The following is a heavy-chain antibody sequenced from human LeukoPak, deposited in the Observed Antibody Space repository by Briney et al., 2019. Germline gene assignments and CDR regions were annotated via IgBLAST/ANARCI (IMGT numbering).Heavy chain of an antibody. CDR1: GFTFDDYG. CDR2: INWNGGST. Sequence: RAGGSLRLSCAASGFTFDDYGMSWVRQAPGKGLEWVSGINWNGGSTGYADSVKGRFTISRDNAKNSLYLQMNSPRAEDTALYYCARGIVGATGSGWGQGTMVTVSS. D-gene: IGHD1-26*01. V-gene: IGHV3-20*04. J-gene: IGHJ3*01. CDR3: ARGIVGATGSG.